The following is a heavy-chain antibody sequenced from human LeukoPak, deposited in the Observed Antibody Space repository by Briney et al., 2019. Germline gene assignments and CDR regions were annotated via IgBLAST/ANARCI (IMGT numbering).Heavy chain of an antibody. J-gene: IGHJ3*02. CDR2: VYASGTT. CDR3: TRDLYYYESRRDPFDI. Sequence: SETLSLTCTVSGGSISSYYWSWIRQPAGKGLEWIGRVYASGTTTYNPSLKSRVTMSVDTSKNQFSLDLSSVTAADTAVYYCTRDLYYYESRRDPFDIWGPGTMVTVSS. CDR1: GGSISSYY. D-gene: IGHD3-22*01. V-gene: IGHV4-4*07.